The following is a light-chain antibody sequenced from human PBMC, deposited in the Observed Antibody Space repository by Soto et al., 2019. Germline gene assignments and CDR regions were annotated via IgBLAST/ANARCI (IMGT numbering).Light chain of an antibody. J-gene: IGLJ1*01. CDR1: SSDVGADSD. CDR2: DVS. CDR3: NTYISTRGNG. V-gene: IGLV2-14*03. Sequence: QSALTQPASVSGSPGQAITIAWTGTSSDVGADSDVSGYRQYPGTAPKLMIYDVSNRPSGISDRFSGSRSGNTASLTISGRHAQDEAHYSDNTYISTRGNGIETAIKVT.